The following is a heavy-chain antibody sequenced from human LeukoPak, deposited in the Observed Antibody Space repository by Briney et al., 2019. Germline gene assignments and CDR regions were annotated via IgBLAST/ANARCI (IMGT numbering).Heavy chain of an antibody. CDR1: GYTFTDYY. Sequence: ASVKVSCKVSGYTFTDYYMHWVQQAPGKGLEWMGLVDPEDGETIYAEKFQGRVTITADTSTDTAYMELSSLRSEDTAVYYCARDKHPRDYGDYSDYWGQGTLVTVSS. V-gene: IGHV1-69-2*01. D-gene: IGHD4-17*01. CDR2: VDPEDGET. J-gene: IGHJ4*02. CDR3: ARDKHPRDYGDYSDY.